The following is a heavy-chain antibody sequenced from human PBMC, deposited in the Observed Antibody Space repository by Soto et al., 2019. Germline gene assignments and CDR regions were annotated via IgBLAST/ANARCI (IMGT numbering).Heavy chain of an antibody. Sequence: EVQLVETGGGLIQPGGSLRLSCAASGFTVSSNYMSWVRQAPGKGLEWVSVIYSGGSTYYADSVKGRFTISRDNSKNTLYLQMNSLRAEDTAVYYCARDRAAVRGVIHYYYCMDVWGQGTTVTVSS. J-gene: IGHJ6*02. CDR1: GFTVSSNY. D-gene: IGHD3-10*01. CDR3: ARDRAAVRGVIHYYYCMDV. V-gene: IGHV3-53*02. CDR2: IYSGGST.